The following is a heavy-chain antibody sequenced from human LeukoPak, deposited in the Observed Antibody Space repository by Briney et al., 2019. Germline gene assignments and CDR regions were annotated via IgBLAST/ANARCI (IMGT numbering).Heavy chain of an antibody. Sequence: KPSETLSLTCAAYGGSFNNSYWTWIRQSPGKGLEWIGEINHNGTTRYNKPLKSRVTISIDTSKNQFSLKLYAVTAADTAVYYCARFGDCSDGLCFYYLDPWGQGTLVTVSS. CDR3: ARFGDCSDGLCFYYLDP. CDR2: INHNGTT. J-gene: IGHJ5*02. D-gene: IGHD2-15*01. V-gene: IGHV4-34*01. CDR1: GGSFNNSY.